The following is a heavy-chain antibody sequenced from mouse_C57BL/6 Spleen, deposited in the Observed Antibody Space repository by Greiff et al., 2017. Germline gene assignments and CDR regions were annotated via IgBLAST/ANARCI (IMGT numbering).Heavy chain of an antibody. V-gene: IGHV2-2*01. Sequence: QVQLQQSGPGLVQPSQSLSITCTASGFSLTSYGVHWVRQSPGTGLEWLGVIWSGGSTDYNAAFISRLSIIKDNSKSQVFFKMNSRQAGDTAIIYCARRLYGSSFKYAMDYWGQGTSVTVSS. D-gene: IGHD1-1*01. CDR3: ARRLYGSSFKYAMDY. J-gene: IGHJ4*01. CDR1: GFSLTSYG. CDR2: IWSGGST.